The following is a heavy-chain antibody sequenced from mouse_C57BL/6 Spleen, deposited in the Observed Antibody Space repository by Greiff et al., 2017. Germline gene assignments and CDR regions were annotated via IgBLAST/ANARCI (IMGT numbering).Heavy chain of an antibody. J-gene: IGHJ2*01. CDR1: GYAFSSYW. CDR3: ARWGWNSKLDY. Sequence: QVQLQQSGPELVKPGASVKISCKASGYAFSSYWMNWVKQRPGKGLEWIGRIYPGDGDTNYNGKVKGKATLTADKSSSTAYMQLSSLTSEDSAVYFCARWGWNSKLDYWGQGTTLTVSS. V-gene: IGHV1-82*01. CDR2: IYPGDGDT.